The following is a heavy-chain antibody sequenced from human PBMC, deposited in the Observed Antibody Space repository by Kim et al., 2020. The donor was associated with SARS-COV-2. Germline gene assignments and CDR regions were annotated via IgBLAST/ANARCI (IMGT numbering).Heavy chain of an antibody. CDR1: GFTFSSYW. J-gene: IGHJ5*02. Sequence: GGSLRLSCAASGFTFSSYWMTWVRQAPGKGLEWVANIKQDGSEKNYVDSVKGRFTISRDNAKNSLFLQMNSLRAEDTAVYYCAEGGTRFWFDPWGQGTLVTVSS. D-gene: IGHD1-26*01. V-gene: IGHV3-7*01. CDR3: AEGGTRFWFDP. CDR2: IKQDGSEK.